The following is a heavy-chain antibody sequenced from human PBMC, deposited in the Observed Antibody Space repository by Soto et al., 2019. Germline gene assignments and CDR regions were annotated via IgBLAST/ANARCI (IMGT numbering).Heavy chain of an antibody. CDR1: GYSFTSYW. J-gene: IGHJ5*02. Sequence: GESLKISCKGSGYSFTSYWIAWVRQMPGKGLECMGIIYPGDSDTRYSPSFEGQVTISADKSINTADLQLSSLKASDSAMYYCARPFDTSGWYDHWGQGTLVTVSS. CDR2: IYPGDSDT. D-gene: IGHD6-19*01. V-gene: IGHV5-51*01. CDR3: ARPFDTSGWYDH.